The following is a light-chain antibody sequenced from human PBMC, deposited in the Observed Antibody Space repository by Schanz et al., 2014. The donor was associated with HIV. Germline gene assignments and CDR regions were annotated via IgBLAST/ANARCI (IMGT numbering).Light chain of an antibody. CDR1: NSDIGGHDY. V-gene: IGLV2-14*03. CDR2: DVN. CDR3: SSHAGRNSFVV. J-gene: IGLJ2*01. Sequence: SALTQPATVSGSPGQSITVSCTGTNSDIGGHDYVSWYQQHPDKAPKLIIYDVNNRPSGVSNRFSGSKSGNTASLTISGLQAEDEADYYCSSHAGRNSFVVFGGGTKLTVL.